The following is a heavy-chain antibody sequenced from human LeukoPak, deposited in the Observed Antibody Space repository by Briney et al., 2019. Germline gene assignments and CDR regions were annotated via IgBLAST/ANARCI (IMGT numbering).Heavy chain of an antibody. J-gene: IGHJ4*02. Sequence: EASVKVSCKVSGYTLTELSMHWVRQAPGKGLEWMGGFDPEDGETIYAQKFQGRVTMTEDTSTDTAYMELSSLRSEDTAVHYCATRAVAAAGADYWGQGTLVTVSS. CDR3: ATRAVAAAGADY. CDR2: FDPEDGET. V-gene: IGHV1-24*01. CDR1: GYTLTELS. D-gene: IGHD6-13*01.